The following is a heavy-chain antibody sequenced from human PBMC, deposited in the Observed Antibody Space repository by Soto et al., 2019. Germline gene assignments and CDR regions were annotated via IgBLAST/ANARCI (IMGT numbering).Heavy chain of an antibody. Sequence: LSLTCTVYGASMSDYHGSWIRQSPGKGLEHIGYLHSSGFAEYNPSLKSRVTISMDTSKNQFSLKLSFVTAADTAIYYCARSGHTFVGAVWGQGILVTVSS. CDR3: ARSGHTFVGAV. CDR2: LHSSGFA. D-gene: IGHD1-26*01. J-gene: IGHJ4*02. CDR1: GASMSDYH. V-gene: IGHV4-59*01.